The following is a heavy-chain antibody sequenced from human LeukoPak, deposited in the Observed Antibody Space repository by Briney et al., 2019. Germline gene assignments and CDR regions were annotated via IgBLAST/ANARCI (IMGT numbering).Heavy chain of an antibody. J-gene: IGHJ4*02. CDR2: ISGSGDST. D-gene: IGHD6-19*01. CDR3: AKAGKRITSRPTNFDY. V-gene: IGHV3-23*01. CDR1: GFTLRSYV. Sequence: GSLRLSCVASGFTLRSYVMNWVRQTPGKGLELVSSISGSGDSTFYADSVKGRFSISRDYSKNTLYLQMNSLRAEDTAVYYCAKAGKRITSRPTNFDYWGQGTLVTVSS.